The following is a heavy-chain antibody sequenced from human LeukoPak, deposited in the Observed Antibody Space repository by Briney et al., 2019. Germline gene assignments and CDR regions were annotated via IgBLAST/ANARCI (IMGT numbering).Heavy chain of an antibody. CDR1: GFTFSSSA. J-gene: IGHJ3*01. Sequence: PGGSLRLSCAASGFTFSSSAMSWVRQAPGKGLEWVSSISGSGGNTYYADSVKGRFTISRDNSKNTLYLQMNSLRDEDTAVYYCAKVGGYESSGYYYKCCAFDGWGQGTMVTVP. CDR2: ISGSGGNT. V-gene: IGHV3-23*01. CDR3: AKVGGYESSGYYYKCCAFDG. D-gene: IGHD3-22*01.